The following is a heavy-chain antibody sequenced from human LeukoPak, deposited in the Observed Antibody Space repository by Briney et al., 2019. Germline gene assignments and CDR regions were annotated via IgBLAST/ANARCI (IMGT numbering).Heavy chain of an antibody. D-gene: IGHD6-13*01. V-gene: IGHV4-34*01. Sequence: SETLSLTCAVYGGSFRGYYWSWIRQPPGKGLEWIGEINHSRSTNYNPSLKSRVTISVDTSKNQFSLKLSSVTAADTAVYYCARGIAAAYIDYWGQGTLVTVSS. CDR1: GGSFRGYY. J-gene: IGHJ4*02. CDR3: ARGIAAAYIDY. CDR2: INHSRST.